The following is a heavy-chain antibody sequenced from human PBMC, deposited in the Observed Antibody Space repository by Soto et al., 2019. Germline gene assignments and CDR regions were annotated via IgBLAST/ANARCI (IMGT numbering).Heavy chain of an antibody. CDR3: ASMIGDPVLSFDS. CDR1: GGSISSYY. CDR2: IFDSGCT. J-gene: IGHJ5*01. Sequence: QVQLQESGPGLVKPSETLSLTCTVSGGSISSYYWSWIRQPPGKGLELIGFIFDSGCTSYNPSLNSRVTISIDTSEYQFSLKLNYVTAAETAVYYCASMIGDPVLSFDSWGQGTLVAVSS. D-gene: IGHD3-10*02. V-gene: IGHV4-59*01.